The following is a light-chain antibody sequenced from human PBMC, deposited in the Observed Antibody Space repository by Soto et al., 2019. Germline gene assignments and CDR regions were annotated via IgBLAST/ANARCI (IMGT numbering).Light chain of an antibody. Sequence: EIVLTQSPATLSLSPGGRATLSCRASQSLSSNFLAWYQQKPGQAPRLLIYDSSTRATGFPDRFSGSGSGTDFTLTISRLEPEDFAVYYCQQYGSSSWTFGQGTKVDIK. J-gene: IGKJ1*01. V-gene: IGKV3-20*01. CDR2: DSS. CDR1: QSLSSNF. CDR3: QQYGSSSWT.